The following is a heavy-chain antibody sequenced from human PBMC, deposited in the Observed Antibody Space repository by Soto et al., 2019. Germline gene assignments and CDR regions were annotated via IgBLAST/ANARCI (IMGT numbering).Heavy chain of an antibody. CDR3: AGDGALYYSSGYYFLY. CDR1: GGTFSRYA. J-gene: IGHJ4*02. V-gene: IGHV1-69*01. CDR2: ITPMFGKP. D-gene: IGHD3-22*01. Sequence: QVQLVQSGPEVKKPGSSVKVSCKASGGTFSRYAINWVRQAPGQGLEWMGGITPMFGKPKYAQKFQGRVTITGDESTSTGYMEVRSLRSDDTAVYYCAGDGALYYSSGYYFLYWGQGTLVAVSS.